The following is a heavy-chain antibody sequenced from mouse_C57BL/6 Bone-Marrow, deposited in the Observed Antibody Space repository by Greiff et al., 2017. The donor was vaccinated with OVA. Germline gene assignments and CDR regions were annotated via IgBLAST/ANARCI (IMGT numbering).Heavy chain of an antibody. J-gene: IGHJ4*01. D-gene: IGHD2-1*01. CDR3: ARPRNYVYAMYY. Sequence: VQLQQSGPELVKPGASVKLSCKASGYSFTGYYMHWVKQSHGNILDWLGYIYPYNGVSSYNQTFKGKATLTVDKSSSTAYMELRSLTSEDSAVDYGARPRNYVYAMYYWGQGTAVTVSA. CDR2: IYPYNGVS. V-gene: IGHV1-31*01. CDR1: GYSFTGYY.